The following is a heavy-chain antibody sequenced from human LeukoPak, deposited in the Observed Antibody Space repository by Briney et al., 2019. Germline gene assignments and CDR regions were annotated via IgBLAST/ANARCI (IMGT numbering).Heavy chain of an antibody. Sequence: GGSLRLSCAASKFTFSNYAMSWVRQAPGKGLQWVAVIWSDGTNQYYADSVKGRFTISRDNSSKMVYLQMNSLRADDTGVYYCAKDAQRGFDYSNSLEYWGQGALVIVSA. D-gene: IGHD4-11*01. CDR1: KFTFSNYA. V-gene: IGHV3-33*06. CDR3: AKDAQRGFDYSNSLEY. J-gene: IGHJ4*02. CDR2: IWSDGTNQ.